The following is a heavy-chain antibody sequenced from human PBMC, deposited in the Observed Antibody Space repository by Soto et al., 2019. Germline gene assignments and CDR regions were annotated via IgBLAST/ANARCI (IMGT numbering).Heavy chain of an antibody. CDR3: ARERGLTYYYGSGNAFDI. Sequence: QVQLQQWGAGLLKPSETLSLTCAVYGGSFSGYYWSWIRQPPGKGLEWIGEINHSGSTNYNPSLNSRVTISVDTSKNQFSLKLSSVTAADTAVYYCARERGLTYYYGSGNAFDIWGQGTMVTVSS. V-gene: IGHV4-34*01. J-gene: IGHJ3*02. CDR1: GGSFSGYY. CDR2: INHSGST. D-gene: IGHD3-10*01.